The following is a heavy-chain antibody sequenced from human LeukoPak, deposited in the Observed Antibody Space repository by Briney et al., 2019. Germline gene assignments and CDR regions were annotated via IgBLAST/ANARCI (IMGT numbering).Heavy chain of an antibody. CDR1: GFTFSSYW. D-gene: IGHD3-22*01. V-gene: IGHV3-7*01. Sequence: GGSLRLSCAASGFTFSSYWMSWVRQAPGKGLEWVANTKQDGSEEYYVDSVKGRFTISRDNAKNSLYLQMNSLRAEDTAVYYCARWAMMRPFDYWGQGTLVTVSS. CDR3: ARWAMMRPFDY. J-gene: IGHJ4*02. CDR2: TKQDGSEE.